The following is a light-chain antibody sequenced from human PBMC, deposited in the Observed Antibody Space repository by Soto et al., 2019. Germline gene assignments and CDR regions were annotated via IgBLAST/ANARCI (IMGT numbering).Light chain of an antibody. CDR2: DAS. J-gene: IGKJ2*01. V-gene: IGKV1-5*01. CDR3: QQYNSYSYT. CDR1: QSISNR. Sequence: DIQMTQSPSTLSASVGDRVTITCRASQSISNRLAWYQQKPGKAPQFLIYDASTLESGVPSRFSGSGSGTEFTLTISSLQPDDFATYYCQQYNSYSYTFGQGTKVDIK.